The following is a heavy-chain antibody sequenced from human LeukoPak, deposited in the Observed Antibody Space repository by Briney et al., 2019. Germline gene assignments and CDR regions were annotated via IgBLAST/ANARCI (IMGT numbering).Heavy chain of an antibody. CDR2: ISGSGGST. J-gene: IGHJ4*02. CDR1: GFTFSSYE. Sequence: GGSLRLSCAASGFTFSSYEMNWVRQAPGKGLEWVSAISGSGGSTYYADSVKGRFTISRDNSKNTLYLQMNSLRAEDTAVYYCDSFSLVSYHFDYWGQGTLVTVSS. V-gene: IGHV3-23*01. D-gene: IGHD3-16*02. CDR3: DSFSLVSYHFDY.